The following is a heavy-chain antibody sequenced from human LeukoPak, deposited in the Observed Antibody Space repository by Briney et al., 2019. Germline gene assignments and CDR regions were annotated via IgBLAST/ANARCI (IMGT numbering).Heavy chain of an antibody. CDR2: IYYSGST. Sequence: PSETLSLTCTVSGGSISRYSWSWIRHPPGKGLEWIGYIYYSGSTTYNTSLKSQVTISVDKSKNQFSLKLSSVTAADTAVYDCARDRCYYQRLLGENVGIFRRMVVWGKGTADTVSS. J-gene: IGHJ6*04. D-gene: IGHD2-15*01. CDR3: ARDRCYYQRLLGENVGIFRRMVV. V-gene: IGHV4-59*01. CDR1: GGSISRYS.